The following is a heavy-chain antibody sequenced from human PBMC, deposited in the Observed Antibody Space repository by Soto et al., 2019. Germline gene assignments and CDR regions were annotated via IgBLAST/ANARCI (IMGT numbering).Heavy chain of an antibody. CDR3: AKEFSVTMVRGVFDY. D-gene: IGHD3-10*01. CDR2: ISGSGGST. CDR1: GFTFSSYA. V-gene: IGHV3-23*01. Sequence: GGSLRLSCAASGFTFSSYAMSWVRQAPGKGLEWVSAISGSGGSTYYADSLKGRFTISRDNSKNTLYLQMNSLRAEDTAVYYCAKEFSVTMVRGVFDYWGQGTLVTVSS. J-gene: IGHJ4*02.